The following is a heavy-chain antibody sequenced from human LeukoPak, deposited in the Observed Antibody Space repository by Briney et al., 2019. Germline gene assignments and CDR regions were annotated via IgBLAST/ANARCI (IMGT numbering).Heavy chain of an antibody. J-gene: IGHJ4*02. D-gene: IGHD5-24*01. V-gene: IGHV4-59*01. CDR3: AREEVVDGYKFLDY. CDR2: IYYSGST. CDR1: GGSISSYY. Sequence: SETLSLTCTGSGGSISSYYWSWLRQPPGKGLEWIGYIYYSGSTNYNPSLKSRVTISVDTSKNQFSLKLSSVTAADTAVYYCAREEVVDGYKFLDYWGQGTLVTVSS.